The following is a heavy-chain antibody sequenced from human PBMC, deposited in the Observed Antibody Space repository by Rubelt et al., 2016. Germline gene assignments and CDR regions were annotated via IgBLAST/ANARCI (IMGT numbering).Heavy chain of an antibody. V-gene: IGHV3-23*01. CDR2: IIGTGDNT. CDR3: AKALLYGASASPPGPGD. Sequence: EVQLLESGGGLVQPGGSLRLSCAASGFTFSSYAMSWVRQAPGKGLEWVSAIIGTGDNTYYAGSVQGRFTISRDNSNNTLYLQMNSLGGEDTAVYYWAKALLYGASASPPGPGDWGQGTLVTVSS. D-gene: IGHD4/OR15-4a*01. J-gene: IGHJ4*02. CDR1: GFTFSSYA.